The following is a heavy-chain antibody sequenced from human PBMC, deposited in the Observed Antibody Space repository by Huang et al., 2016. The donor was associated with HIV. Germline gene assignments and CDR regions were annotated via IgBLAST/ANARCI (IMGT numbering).Heavy chain of an antibody. CDR3: ARGPIRFLAWLLNFDY. J-gene: IGHJ4*02. CDR1: GFTFSSYG. V-gene: IGHV3-30*03. D-gene: IGHD3-3*01. Sequence: QILLIESGGGVVQPGRSLRLSCAASGFTFSSYGMHWVRQARGKGLEGVAVISYDEDNKYYADSVRGRFTISRDNSKNTLYLQMNSLRIEDTAVYYCARGPIRFLAWLLNFDYWGQGALVTVSS. CDR2: ISYDEDNK.